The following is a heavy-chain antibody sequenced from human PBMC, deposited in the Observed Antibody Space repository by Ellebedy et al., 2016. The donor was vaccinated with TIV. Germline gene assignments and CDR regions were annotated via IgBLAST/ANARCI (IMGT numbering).Heavy chain of an antibody. Sequence: PGGSLRLSCVASGFTFSSYWMSGVRQAPGKGLERVAGIKQDGSVKDYLDSVKGRFTISRDNAKNSLYLQMDSLRVEDTGVYYCATQCELYDWGQGTPVTVSS. V-gene: IGHV3-7*01. CDR1: GFTFSSYW. J-gene: IGHJ4*02. CDR3: ATQCELYD. CDR2: IKQDGSVK. D-gene: IGHD1-26*01.